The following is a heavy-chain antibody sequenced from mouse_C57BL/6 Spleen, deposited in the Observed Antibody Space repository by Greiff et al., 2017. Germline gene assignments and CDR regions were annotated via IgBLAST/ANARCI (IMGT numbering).Heavy chain of an antibody. D-gene: IGHD2-1*01. V-gene: IGHV7-3*01. CDR3: AGDIWGGNYGREDD. CDR2: IRNKANGYTT. J-gene: IGHJ4*01. CDR1: GFTFTDYY. Sequence: EVKLLESGGGLVQPGGSLSLSCAASGFTFTDYYMSWVRQPPGKGLEWVGFIRNKANGYTTEYGASVKGRFTISRDDSPSILYLQMNALRAENSASECDAGDIWGGNYGREDDWGKGTSVTVSS.